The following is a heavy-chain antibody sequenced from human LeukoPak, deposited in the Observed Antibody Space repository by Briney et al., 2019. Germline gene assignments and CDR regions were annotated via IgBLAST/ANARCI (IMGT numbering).Heavy chain of an antibody. Sequence: KVSCKASGYTFTSYGISWVRQMPGKGLEWMGRIDPSDSYTNYSPSFQGHVTISADKSISTAYLQWSSLKASDTAMYYCARHPYGGANWFDPWGQGTLVTVSS. CDR1: GYTFTSYG. J-gene: IGHJ5*02. CDR2: IDPSDSYT. D-gene: IGHD4-23*01. CDR3: ARHPYGGANWFDP. V-gene: IGHV5-10-1*01.